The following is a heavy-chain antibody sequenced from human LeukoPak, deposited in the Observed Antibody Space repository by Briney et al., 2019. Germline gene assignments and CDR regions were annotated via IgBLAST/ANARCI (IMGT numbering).Heavy chain of an antibody. CDR1: GGSFSGYY. Sequence: SSETLSLTCAVYGGSFSGYYWSWIRQPPGKGLEWIGEINHSGSTNYNPSLKSRVTISVDTSKNQFSLKLSSVTAADTAVYYCARQRGRTIAFWGQGTLVTVSS. J-gene: IGHJ4*02. D-gene: IGHD4/OR15-4a*01. CDR2: INHSGST. V-gene: IGHV4-34*01. CDR3: ARQRGRTIAF.